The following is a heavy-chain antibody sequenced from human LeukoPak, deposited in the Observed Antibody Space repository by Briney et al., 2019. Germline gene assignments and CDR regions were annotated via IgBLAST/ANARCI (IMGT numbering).Heavy chain of an antibody. J-gene: IGHJ5*02. CDR3: ARVSSAVPFDP. CDR1: GFTFSSYA. V-gene: IGHV3-30-3*01. Sequence: QPGRSLRLSCAASGFTFSSYAMHWVRQAPGKGLEWVAVISYDGSNKYYADSVKGRFTISRDNSKNTLYLQMNSLRAEDTAVYYCARVSSAVPFDPWGQGTLVTVSS. CDR2: ISYDGSNK. D-gene: IGHD6-19*01.